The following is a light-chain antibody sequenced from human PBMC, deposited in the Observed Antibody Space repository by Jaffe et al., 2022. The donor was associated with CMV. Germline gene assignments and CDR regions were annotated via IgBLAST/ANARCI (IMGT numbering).Light chain of an antibody. Sequence: EIVMTQSPATLSVSPGERATLSCRASQSVDSNLAWYQQKPGQPPRLLIYGASTRATGIPARFSGSGSGTEFTLTISGLQSEDFAVYYCQQYESWLLFTFGPGTKVDVK. CDR2: GAS. CDR3: QQYESWLLFT. J-gene: IGKJ3*01. CDR1: QSVDSN. V-gene: IGKV3-15*01.